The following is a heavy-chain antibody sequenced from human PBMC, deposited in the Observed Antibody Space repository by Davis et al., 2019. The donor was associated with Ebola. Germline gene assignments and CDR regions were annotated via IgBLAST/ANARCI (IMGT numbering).Heavy chain of an antibody. J-gene: IGHJ4*02. V-gene: IGHV3-21*01. CDR2: ITSSSTYI. CDR3: ARDRSSCIDY. CDR1: GFTFSNYN. D-gene: IGHD6-6*01. Sequence: GESLKISCAASGFTFSNYNINWVRQAPGKGLEWVSSITSSSTYIYYADSVKGRFTISRDNAKNSLYLQMNSLRAEDTAVYYCARDRSSCIDYWGQGTLVTVSS.